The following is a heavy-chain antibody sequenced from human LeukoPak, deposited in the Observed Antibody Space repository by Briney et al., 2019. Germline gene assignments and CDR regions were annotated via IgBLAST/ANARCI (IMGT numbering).Heavy chain of an antibody. V-gene: IGHV3-64D*09. CDR1: GFTFSSYA. CDR2: ISSSGGSA. D-gene: IGHD3-22*01. Sequence: AGGSLRLSCSASGFTFSSYAMHWVRQAPGKGLDYVSTISSSGGSAQFADSVKDRFAISRDNSKNILHLHMSSLRGDDTAVYYCVKGGDYYDSRGHRFSPTMDVWGQGTTVTVSS. J-gene: IGHJ6*02. CDR3: VKGGDYYDSRGHRFSPTMDV.